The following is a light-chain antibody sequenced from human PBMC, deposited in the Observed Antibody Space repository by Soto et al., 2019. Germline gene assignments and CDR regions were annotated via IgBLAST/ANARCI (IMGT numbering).Light chain of an antibody. CDR3: GTWDSSLTAVL. Sequence: QSVLTQPPSVSAAPGQKVTISCSGSSSNIGKNHVSWYQQVPGTAPKLHIYESNKRPSGIPDRFSGSKSGTSATLGIAGLQTGDEADYYCGTWDSSLTAVLFGGGTKLTVL. CDR2: ESN. CDR1: SSNIGKNH. V-gene: IGLV1-51*02. J-gene: IGLJ2*01.